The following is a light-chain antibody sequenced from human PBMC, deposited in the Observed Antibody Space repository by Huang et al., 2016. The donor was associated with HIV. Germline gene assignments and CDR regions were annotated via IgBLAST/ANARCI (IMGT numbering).Light chain of an antibody. CDR1: QSVSNN. V-gene: IGKV3-15*01. CDR2: GAS. J-gene: IGKJ1*01. CDR3: QQYHIWPPT. Sequence: ETVMTQSPATLSVSAGERATLSCRASQSVSNNLAGYQQKPGQALRLLSYGASTRATGIPARFSGSGSETEFSLTISSLQSEDFAIYYCQQYHIWPPTFGQGTTVDIK.